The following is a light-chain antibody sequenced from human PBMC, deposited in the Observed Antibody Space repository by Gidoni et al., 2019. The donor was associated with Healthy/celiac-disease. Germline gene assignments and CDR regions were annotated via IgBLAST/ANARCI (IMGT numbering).Light chain of an antibody. CDR1: SHNIGSNT. CDR2: SNN. V-gene: IGLV1-44*01. J-gene: IGLJ2*01. CDR3: AAWDDSLNGRV. Sequence: QSVLTQPPSASGTPGQRVTIACSGSSHNIGSNTVNWYQQLPGTAHKLLIYSNNQRPSGVPDRFSGSKSGTSASLAISGLQSEDEADYYCAAWDDSLNGRVFGGGTKLTVL.